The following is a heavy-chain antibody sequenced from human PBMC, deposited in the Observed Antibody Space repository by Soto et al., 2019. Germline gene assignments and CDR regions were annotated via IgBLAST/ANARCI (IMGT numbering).Heavy chain of an antibody. CDR2: ISAYNGNT. D-gene: IGHD2-2*01. CDR1: GYTFTSYG. Sequence: ASVKVSCKASGYTFTSYGISWVRQSPGQGLEWMGWISAYNGNTNYAQKLQGRVTMTTDTSTSTAYMELRSLGSDDTAVYYCARVVVVPAAIPVYYYYYGMDVWGQGTTVTVSS. CDR3: ARVVVVPAAIPVYYYYYGMDV. V-gene: IGHV1-18*04. J-gene: IGHJ6*02.